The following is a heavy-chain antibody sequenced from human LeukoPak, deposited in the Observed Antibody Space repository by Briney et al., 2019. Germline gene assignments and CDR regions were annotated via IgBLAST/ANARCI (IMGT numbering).Heavy chain of an antibody. Sequence: GGSLRLSCAASGFTFGNYWMHWVRQAPGKGLVWVSRINGDGTRTTYADSVKGRFTISRDNARNTLYLQMNSLRADDTAVYYCAKPQRGYSYGDFDYWGQGTLVTVSS. CDR2: INGDGTRT. CDR3: AKPQRGYSYGDFDY. CDR1: GFTFGNYW. V-gene: IGHV3-74*01. D-gene: IGHD5-18*01. J-gene: IGHJ4*02.